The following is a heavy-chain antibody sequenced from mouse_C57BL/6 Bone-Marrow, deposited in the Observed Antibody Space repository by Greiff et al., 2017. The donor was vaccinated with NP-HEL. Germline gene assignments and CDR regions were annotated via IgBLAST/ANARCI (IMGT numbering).Heavy chain of an antibody. D-gene: IGHD2-2*01. V-gene: IGHV2-4*01. J-gene: IGHJ3*01. CDR3: PLWLQGFAY. CDR1: GFSLTSYG. Sequence: QVQLKESGPGLVQPSQSLSITCTVSGFSLTSYGVHWVRQPPGKGLEWLGVIWSGGSTDYNAAFISRLSISKDNSKSQVFFKMNSLQADDTAIYYYPLWLQGFAYWGQGTLVTVSA. CDR2: IWSGGST.